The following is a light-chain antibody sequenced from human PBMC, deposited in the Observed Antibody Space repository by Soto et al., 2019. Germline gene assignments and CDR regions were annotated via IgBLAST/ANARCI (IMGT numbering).Light chain of an antibody. CDR1: QSISRY. V-gene: IGKV1-39*01. CDR2: AAS. J-gene: IGKJ4*01. CDR3: QQSYNTPLT. Sequence: DIQMTQSPSTLSSSVGDRVTITCLSSQSISRYLNWYQQKPGKAPKLLIYAASSLQSGVPSRFSGSGSGTDFTLTISSLHPEDFAAYYCQQSYNTPLTFGGGTKVDIK.